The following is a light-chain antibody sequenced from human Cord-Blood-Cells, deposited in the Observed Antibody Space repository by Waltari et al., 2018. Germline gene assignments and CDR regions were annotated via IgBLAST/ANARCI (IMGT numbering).Light chain of an antibody. Sequence: IQLTQSPSSLAASVGDRVTITCLASQGISSYLAWYQQKPGKAPKLLIYAASTLQSGVPSRSSGSVYGAHFTLTIISLQPVDFATYYCQQRNSYPRTFGQGTKLEIK. V-gene: IGKV1-9*01. CDR3: QQRNSYPRT. J-gene: IGKJ2*01. CDR1: QGISSY. CDR2: AAS.